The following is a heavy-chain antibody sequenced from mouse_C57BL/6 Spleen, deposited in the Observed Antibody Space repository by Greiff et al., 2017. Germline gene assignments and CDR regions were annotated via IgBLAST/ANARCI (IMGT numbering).Heavy chain of an antibody. CDR2: IDPETGGT. J-gene: IGHJ3*01. Sequence: QVQLKESGAELVRPGASVTLSCKASGYTFTDYEMHWVKQTPVRGLEWIGAIDPETGGTAYNQKFKGKAILTADKSSSTAYMELRSLTSEDSAVYYCTRGVDWFAYWGQGTLVTVSA. CDR1: GYTFTDYE. CDR3: TRGVDWFAY. V-gene: IGHV1-15*01.